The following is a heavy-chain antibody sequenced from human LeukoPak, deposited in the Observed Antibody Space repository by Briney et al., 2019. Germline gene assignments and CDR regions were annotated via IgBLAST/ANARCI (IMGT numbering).Heavy chain of an antibody. V-gene: IGHV1-18*01. CDR3: ARDPLDGDSGGYYGRVVNY. Sequence: ASVKVSCKASGYTFTSYGISWVRQAPGQGLEWMGWISAYNGNTNYAQKFQGRVTMTRDTSISTAYMELSRLRSDDTAVYYCARDPLDGDSGGYYGRVVNYWGQGTLVTVSS. J-gene: IGHJ4*02. CDR2: ISAYNGNT. CDR1: GYTFTSYG. D-gene: IGHD3-22*01.